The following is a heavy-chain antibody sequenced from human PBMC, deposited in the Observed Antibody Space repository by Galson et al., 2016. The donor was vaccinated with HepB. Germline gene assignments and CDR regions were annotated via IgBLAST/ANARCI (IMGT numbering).Heavy chain of an antibody. J-gene: IGHJ3*02. CDR3: AKAAVGTRAFDI. Sequence: SLRLSCAFSGFTFDDYAFHWVRQVPGKGLEWVSGISWNSGRIGYADSVKGRFTISRDNAKNSLYLQMNSLRAEDTALYYCAKAAVGTRAFDIWGQGTRATVSS. V-gene: IGHV3-9*01. D-gene: IGHD6-13*01. CDR1: GFTFDDYA. CDR2: ISWNSGRI.